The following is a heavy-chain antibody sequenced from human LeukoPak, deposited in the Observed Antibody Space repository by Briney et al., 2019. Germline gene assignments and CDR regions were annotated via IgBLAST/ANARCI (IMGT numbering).Heavy chain of an antibody. V-gene: IGHV1-8*01. CDR3: VRCDYYDSSGTNWFDP. Sequence: ASVKVSCKASGYTFTNYDINWVRQATGQGLEWMGWMNPNSGHTGYAQKFQGRVTMTRNTSISTAYMELSSLRSEDTAVYYCVRCDYYDSSGTNWFDPWGQGTLVTVSS. CDR1: GYTFTNYD. J-gene: IGHJ5*02. D-gene: IGHD3-22*01. CDR2: MNPNSGHT.